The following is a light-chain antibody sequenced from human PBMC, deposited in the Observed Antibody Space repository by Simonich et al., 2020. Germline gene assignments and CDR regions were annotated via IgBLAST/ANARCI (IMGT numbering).Light chain of an antibody. CDR2: KDS. CDR3: YSAADNNVV. V-gene: IGLV3-27*01. Sequence: SYELTQPFSVSVSPGQTARITCSGDVLAKKYARWFQQKPGQAPVRVIYKDSERPSGIPERFSGASAGTTVTLTISGAHVEDEADYYCYSAADNNVVFGGGTKLTVL. CDR1: VLAKKY. J-gene: IGLJ2*01.